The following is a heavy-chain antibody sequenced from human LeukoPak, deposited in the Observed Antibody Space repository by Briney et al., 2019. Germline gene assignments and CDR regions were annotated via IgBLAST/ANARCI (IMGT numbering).Heavy chain of an antibody. CDR1: GYTFTGYY. J-gene: IGHJ3*02. CDR2: INPNSGGT. Sequence: ASVKVSCKASGYTFTGYYMHWVRQAPGQGLEWMGRINPNSGGTNYAQKFQGRVTMTRDTSISTAYMELSRLRSDDTAVYYCARSPDIVVVPAATWEYAFDIWGQGTMVTVSS. V-gene: IGHV1-2*06. CDR3: ARSPDIVVVPAATWEYAFDI. D-gene: IGHD2-2*01.